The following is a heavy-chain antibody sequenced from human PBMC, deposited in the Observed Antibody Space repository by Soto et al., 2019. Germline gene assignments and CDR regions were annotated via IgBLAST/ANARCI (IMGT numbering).Heavy chain of an antibody. J-gene: IGHJ4*02. V-gene: IGHV1-3*05. D-gene: IGHD2-21*02. CDR3: AWCMVVVTALHF. CDR1: GYTFTSYA. CDR2: INAGNGNT. Sequence: QVQLVQSGAEEKKPGASVKVSCKASGYTFTSYAMHWVRQAPGQRLEWMGWINAGNGNTKYSQKSQGRVTITRDTSASTANMELSILRSEDTAVYYCAWCMVVVTALHFWGQGTTVTVSS.